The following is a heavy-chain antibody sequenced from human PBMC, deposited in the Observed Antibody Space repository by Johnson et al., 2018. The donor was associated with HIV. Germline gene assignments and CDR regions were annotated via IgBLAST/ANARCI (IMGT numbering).Heavy chain of an antibody. CDR1: GFTFSSYA. V-gene: IGHV3-23*01. D-gene: IGHD3-10*01. Sequence: AASGFTFSSYAMSWVRQAPGKGLEWVSAVSGSGGSTYYADSVKGRFTISRDTSKNTLYLQMNSLRAEDTAVYYCARVAVLWFHPWGAFDIWGQGTMVTVSS. CDR2: VSGSGGST. J-gene: IGHJ3*02. CDR3: ARVAVLWFHPWGAFDI.